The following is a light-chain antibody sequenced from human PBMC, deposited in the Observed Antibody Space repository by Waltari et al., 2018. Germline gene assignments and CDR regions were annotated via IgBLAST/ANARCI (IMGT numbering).Light chain of an antibody. V-gene: IGKV1-39*01. J-gene: IGKJ1*01. CDR2: GAS. CDR3: QQSYRNPRT. Sequence: IQMTQSPSSLSASVGDRVTITCRASESSGIYLNWYQQQPGKAPMILISGASNLESGVPARFGGSGSGTDFTLTISNLQRADFATYYCQQSYRNPRTFGHGTKVDFK. CDR1: ESSGIY.